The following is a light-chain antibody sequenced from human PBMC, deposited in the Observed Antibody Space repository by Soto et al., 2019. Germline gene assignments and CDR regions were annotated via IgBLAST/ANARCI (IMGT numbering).Light chain of an antibody. V-gene: IGKV3-20*01. J-gene: IGKJ1*01. CDR3: QQYGSSPRT. CDR2: GAS. CDR1: QSVSSSY. Sequence: EIVLTQSPGTLSFAPGERATLSCRASQSVSSSYLAWYQQKPGQAPRPLIYGASSRATGIPDRFSGSGSGTDFTLTISRLEPEDFAVYYCQQYGSSPRTFGQGTKVEIK.